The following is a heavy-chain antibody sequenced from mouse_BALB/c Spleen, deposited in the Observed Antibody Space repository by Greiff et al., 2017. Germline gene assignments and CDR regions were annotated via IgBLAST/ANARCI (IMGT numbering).Heavy chain of an antibody. J-gene: IGHJ4*01. CDR1: GFTFSSYA. V-gene: IGHV5-17*02. Sequence: EVQLVESGGGLVKPGGSLKLSCAASGFTFSSYAMSWVRQSPEKRLEWVAYISSGSSTIYYADTVKGRFTISRDNPKNTLFLQMTSLRSEDTAMYYCARCGDAMDYWGQGTSVTVSS. CDR2: ISSGSSTI. CDR3: ARCGDAMDY.